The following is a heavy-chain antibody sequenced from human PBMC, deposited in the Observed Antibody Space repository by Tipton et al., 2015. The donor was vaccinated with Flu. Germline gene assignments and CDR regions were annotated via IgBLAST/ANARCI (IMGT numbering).Heavy chain of an antibody. D-gene: IGHD4-11*01. CDR3: ARRDYSNYVSDPKNWFDP. Sequence: SLRLSCAASGFTFSRYAMSWVRQAPGKGLEWVSAVNGGGGTRYFADSVKGRFTISRDNIKNTLYLQMNSLRAEDTAVYYCARRDYSNYVSDPKNWFDPWGQGTLVTVSS. V-gene: IGHV3-23*01. CDR1: GFTFSRYA. CDR2: VNGGGGTR. J-gene: IGHJ5*02.